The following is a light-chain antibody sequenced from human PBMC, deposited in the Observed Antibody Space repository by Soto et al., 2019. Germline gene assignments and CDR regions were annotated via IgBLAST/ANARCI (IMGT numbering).Light chain of an antibody. Sequence: DIQMTQSPSTLSASVGDRVTITCRASQSISSWLAWYQQKPGKAPKLLIYDASSLESGVPSRFSGSGSGTEFTLTISSLQPDDFATYDCQQYNSYSPYTFGQGTQLEIK. CDR1: QSISSW. CDR2: DAS. V-gene: IGKV1-5*01. CDR3: QQYNSYSPYT. J-gene: IGKJ2*01.